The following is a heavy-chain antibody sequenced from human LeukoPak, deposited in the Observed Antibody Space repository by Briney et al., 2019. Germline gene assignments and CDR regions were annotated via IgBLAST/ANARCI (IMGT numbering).Heavy chain of an antibody. J-gene: IGHJ3*02. V-gene: IGHV4-59*01. CDR2: FHNTGGT. Sequence: SETLSLTCSVSGGSIISYYWSWIRQPPGKGLEWIGYFHNTGGTNYNPYVKSRVTMSVDTSKNQVSLKMTSVTAADTAVYYCATNRPVGGAYWGSFDIWGQGTLVTVSS. CDR1: GGSIISYY. CDR3: ATNRPVGGAYWGSFDI. D-gene: IGHD2-8*02.